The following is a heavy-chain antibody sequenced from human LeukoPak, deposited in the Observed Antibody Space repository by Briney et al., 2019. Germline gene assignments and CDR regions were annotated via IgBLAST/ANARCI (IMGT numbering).Heavy chain of an antibody. D-gene: IGHD1-26*01. J-gene: IGHJ4*02. Sequence: PGGSLRLSCAASRFTFSDYYMSWIRQAPGKGLERVSYISSSGTTIYYADSVKSRFTISRDNAKNSLYLQMNSLRAEDTAVYYCARDGSYWDFDYWGQGTLVTVSS. CDR3: ARDGSYWDFDY. CDR2: ISSSGTTI. V-gene: IGHV3-11*01. CDR1: RFTFSDYY.